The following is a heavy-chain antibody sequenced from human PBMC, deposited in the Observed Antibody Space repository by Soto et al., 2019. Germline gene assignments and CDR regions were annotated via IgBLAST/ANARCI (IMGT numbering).Heavy chain of an antibody. V-gene: IGHV4-39*01. CDR2: IYYSGST. CDR1: GASISSSSYY. Sequence: QLQLHESGPGLVKPSETLSLTCTVSGASISSSSYYWGWIRQPPGKGLEWIGSIYYSGSTYYNPSLKSPVTISVDTSKNQFSLKLSSVTAADTALYYCARLNAGTTYYYYGMDVWGQGTTVTVSS. D-gene: IGHD1-7*01. CDR3: ARLNAGTTYYYYGMDV. J-gene: IGHJ6*02.